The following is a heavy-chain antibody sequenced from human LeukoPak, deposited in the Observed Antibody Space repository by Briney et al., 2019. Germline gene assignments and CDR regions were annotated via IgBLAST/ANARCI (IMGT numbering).Heavy chain of an antibody. CDR3: ERDSGSGWIDY. J-gene: IGHJ4*02. CDR1: GFTFSSYS. D-gene: IGHD6-19*01. Sequence: PGGSLTLSCVASGFTFSSYSMNWVRQAPGKGLEWVSSISSSSGYLYYADSVKGRFTISRANAKKSLSLQMNSLRTKDPAVYYCERDSGSGWIDYWGEGTLVTVSS. V-gene: IGHV3-21*01. CDR2: ISSSSGYL.